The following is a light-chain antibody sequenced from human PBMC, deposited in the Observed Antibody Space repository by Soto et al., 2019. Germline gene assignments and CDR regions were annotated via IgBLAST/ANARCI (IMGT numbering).Light chain of an antibody. J-gene: IGLJ1*01. CDR3: SSYTSSSTYV. V-gene: IGLV2-14*03. CDR2: DVT. CDR1: SSDVGGYNY. Sequence: QSALTKPASVSGSPGQSITISCTGTSSDVGGYNYVSWYQQYPGKAPKLMIYDVTNRPSGVSIRFSGSKSGNTASLTISGLQAEDEADYYCSSYTSSSTYVFGTGTKVTVL.